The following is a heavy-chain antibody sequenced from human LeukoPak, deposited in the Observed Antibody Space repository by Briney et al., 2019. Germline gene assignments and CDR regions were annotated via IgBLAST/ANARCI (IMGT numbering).Heavy chain of an antibody. V-gene: IGHV5-51*01. Sequence: GESLQISCKGSGYFFTSYWIGWVRQMPGKGLEWMGIVYPGDSDTRYSPSFQGQVTLSADKSISTAYLQWSSLKASDTAMYYCARVSRGYNPFDYWGQGTLVTVSS. J-gene: IGHJ4*02. D-gene: IGHD5-24*01. CDR2: VYPGDSDT. CDR3: ARVSRGYNPFDY. CDR1: GYFFTSYW.